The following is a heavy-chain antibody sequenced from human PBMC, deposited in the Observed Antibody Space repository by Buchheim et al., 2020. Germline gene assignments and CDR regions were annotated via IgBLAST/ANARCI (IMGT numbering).Heavy chain of an antibody. V-gene: IGHV4-59*01. D-gene: IGHD3-3*01. Sequence: QVQLQESGPGLVKPSETLSLTCTVSGGSISSYYWSWIRQPPGKGLEWIGYIYYSGSTNYNPSLKSRVTISVDTSKNQFSLKLSSVTAADTAVYYCAREGTYYDFWSGYTGGMDVWGQGTT. CDR1: GGSISSYY. CDR3: AREGTYYDFWSGYTGGMDV. CDR2: IYYSGST. J-gene: IGHJ6*02.